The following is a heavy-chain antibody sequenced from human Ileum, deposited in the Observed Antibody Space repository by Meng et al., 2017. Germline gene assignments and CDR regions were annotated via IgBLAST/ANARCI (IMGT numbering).Heavy chain of an antibody. CDR3: ARNGDYSADH. Sequence: VQRQESGPRLVKPSGTLSLTCAVSGGSISFGYWWSWVRQPPGQGLEWIGEIHHSGSTNYNPSLKSRVTLSVDNSNNQFSLSLTSVTAADTAVYYCARNGDYSADHWGQGILVTVSS. D-gene: IGHD2-21*01. CDR2: IHHSGST. V-gene: IGHV4-4*02. CDR1: GGSISFGYW. J-gene: IGHJ4*02.